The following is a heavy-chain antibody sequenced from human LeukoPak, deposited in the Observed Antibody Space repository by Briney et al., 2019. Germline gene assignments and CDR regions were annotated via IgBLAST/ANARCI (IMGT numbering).Heavy chain of an antibody. J-gene: IGHJ4*02. D-gene: IGHD2/OR15-2a*01. CDR1: GNYW. CDR3: VSFYETY. Sequence: GGSLRLSCAASGNYWMHWARQAPGKGLVWVSHINSDGSWTSYADSVKGRFTISKDNAKNTVYLQMNSLRAEDTAVYYCVSFYETYWGRGTLVTVSS. V-gene: IGHV3-74*01. CDR2: INSDGSWT.